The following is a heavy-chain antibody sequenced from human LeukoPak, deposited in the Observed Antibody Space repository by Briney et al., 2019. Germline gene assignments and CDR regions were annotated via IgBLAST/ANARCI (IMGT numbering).Heavy chain of an antibody. J-gene: IGHJ4*02. CDR1: GFTFSSHW. CDR3: ARDREYSYGYALDY. D-gene: IGHD5-18*01. CDR2: IKQDGSEK. Sequence: GGSLRLSCAASGFTFSSHWMSWVRQAPGKGLEWVANIKQDGSEKYYVDSVKGRFTISRDNAKNSLYLQMNSLRAEDTAVYYCARDREYSYGYALDYWGQGTLVTVSS. V-gene: IGHV3-7*01.